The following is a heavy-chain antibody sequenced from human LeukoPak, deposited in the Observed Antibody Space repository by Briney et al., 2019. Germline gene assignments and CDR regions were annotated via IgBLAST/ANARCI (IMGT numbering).Heavy chain of an antibody. CDR2: ISSSGSTI. CDR3: ARGGGYLWYFDY. J-gene: IGHJ4*02. D-gene: IGHD5-12*01. CDR1: GFTFSSYE. Sequence: GGSLRLSCAASGFTFSSYEMNWVRQAPGKGLEWVSHISSSGSTIYYADSVKGRFTFSRDNAKNSLYLQMNSLRAEDTAVYYCARGGGYLWYFDYWGQGTLVTVSS. V-gene: IGHV3-48*03.